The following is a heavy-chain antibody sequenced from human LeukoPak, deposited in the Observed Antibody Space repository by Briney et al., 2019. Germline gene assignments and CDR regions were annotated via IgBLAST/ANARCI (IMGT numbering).Heavy chain of an antibody. V-gene: IGHV3-74*01. J-gene: IGHJ4*02. CDR3: ASTGRGYCTNGVCYPGSLDY. CDR1: GFTFSDYY. D-gene: IGHD2-8*01. CDR2: INSDGSST. Sequence: GGSLRLSCAASGFTFSDYYMSWIRQAPGKGLVWVSRINSDGSSTSYADSVKGRFTISRDNAKNTLYLQMNSLRAEDTAVYYCASTGRGYCTNGVCYPGSLDYWGQGTLVTVSS.